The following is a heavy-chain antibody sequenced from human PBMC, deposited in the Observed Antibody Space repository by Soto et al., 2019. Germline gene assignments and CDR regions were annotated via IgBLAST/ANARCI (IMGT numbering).Heavy chain of an antibody. D-gene: IGHD6-6*01. CDR3: ARASTYSSSSPLFDY. J-gene: IGHJ4*02. CDR1: GFTFSDYY. CDR2: ISSSGSTI. V-gene: IGHV3-11*01. Sequence: QVQLVESGGGLVKPGGSLRLSCAASGFTFSDYYMSWIRQAPGRGLEWVSYISSSGSTIYYADSVKGRFTIARDNAKNSLYLQMNSLRAEDTAVYYCARASTYSSSSPLFDYWGQGTLVTVSS.